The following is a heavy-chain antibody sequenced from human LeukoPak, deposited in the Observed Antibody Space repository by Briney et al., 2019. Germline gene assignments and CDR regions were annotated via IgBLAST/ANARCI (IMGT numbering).Heavy chain of an antibody. V-gene: IGHV6-1*01. Sequence: SQTLSLTCAISGDSVSSNSAVWNWIRQSPLRGLEWLGRTHYRSKWYNDYAVSVKSRITINPDTSKNQFSLQLNSVTPEDTAVYYCARVGPPYGSHNWFDPWGQGTLVTVSS. CDR2: THYRSKWYN. CDR3: ARVGPPYGSHNWFDP. CDR1: GDSVSSNSAV. J-gene: IGHJ5*02. D-gene: IGHD1-26*01.